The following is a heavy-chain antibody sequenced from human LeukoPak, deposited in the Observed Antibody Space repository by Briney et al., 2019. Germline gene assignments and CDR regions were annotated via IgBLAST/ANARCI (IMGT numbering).Heavy chain of an antibody. J-gene: IGHJ4*02. D-gene: IGHD2-2*01. V-gene: IGHV1-2*02. CDR3: ATGERLVPAAMWFDY. CDR1: GYTFTDYY. Sequence: ASVTVSCKASGYTFTDYYMHWVRQAPGQELEWMGWINPKSGGRSYAQRFQGRVTMTRDTSISTAYMELSRLRSDDTAVYYCATGERLVPAAMWFDYGGQGTLVTVSS. CDR2: INPKSGGR.